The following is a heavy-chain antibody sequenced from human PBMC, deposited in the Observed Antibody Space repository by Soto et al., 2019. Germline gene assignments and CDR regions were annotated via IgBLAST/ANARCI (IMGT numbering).Heavy chain of an antibody. J-gene: IGHJ4*02. D-gene: IGHD1-26*01. CDR1: GASLLSSY. CDR2: IFSSGRT. Sequence: SETLSLTCSVSGASLLSSYWSWVRQPAGKGLEWIGHIFSSGRTSYNPSLKSRLTMSIDPSMNVFSLNLSSVTAADTAVYYCAKGWDVKYFDYWGRGTLVTVSS. V-gene: IGHV4-4*07. CDR3: AKGWDVKYFDY.